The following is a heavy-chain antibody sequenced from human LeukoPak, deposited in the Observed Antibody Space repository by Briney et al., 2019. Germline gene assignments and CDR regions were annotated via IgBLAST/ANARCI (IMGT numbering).Heavy chain of an antibody. J-gene: IGHJ6*03. D-gene: IGHD4-11*01. V-gene: IGHV4-61*05. Sequence: SETLSLTCTVSGGSISSSSYYWGWIRQPPGKGLEWIGYIYYSGSTNYNPSLKSRVTISVDTSKNQFSLKLSSVTAADTAVYYCASGAYSYYYMDVWGKGTTVTISS. CDR2: IYYSGST. CDR1: GGSISSSSYY. CDR3: ASGAYSYYYMDV.